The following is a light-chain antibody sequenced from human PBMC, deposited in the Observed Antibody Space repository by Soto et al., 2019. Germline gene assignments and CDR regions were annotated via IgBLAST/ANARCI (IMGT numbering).Light chain of an antibody. CDR1: SSNIGSNT. Sequence: QSVLTQPPSASGTPGQRVTISCSGSSSNIGSNTVNWYQQFPGMAPKLLIYADNQRPSGVPDRISGSKSGTSASLDISGLQSEDEAVYCCAAWDDTLNGPKGVFGGGTKVTVL. J-gene: IGLJ3*02. CDR2: ADN. V-gene: IGLV1-44*01. CDR3: AAWDDTLNGPKGV.